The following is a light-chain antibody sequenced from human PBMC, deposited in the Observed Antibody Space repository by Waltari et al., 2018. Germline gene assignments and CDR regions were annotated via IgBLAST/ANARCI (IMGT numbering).Light chain of an antibody. CDR1: SRDVGSYNL. Sequence: QSALTQPPSVSGSPGQPITISCTGTSRDVGSYNLVSWYQQYPGKAPKLMIYEGSKRPSGVSNRFSGSKSGNTASLTISGLQAEDEADYYCCSYAGSSTFYVFGTGTKVTVL. J-gene: IGLJ1*01. CDR3: CSYAGSSTFYV. V-gene: IGLV2-23*01. CDR2: EGS.